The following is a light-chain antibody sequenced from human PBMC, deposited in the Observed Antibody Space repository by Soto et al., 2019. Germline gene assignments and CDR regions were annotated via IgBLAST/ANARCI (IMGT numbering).Light chain of an antibody. CDR1: SSDVGGYNY. J-gene: IGLJ1*01. CDR3: SSYTGSGTDV. V-gene: IGLV2-14*01. CDR2: DVS. Sequence: QSALTQPASVSGSPRQSITISCTGTSSDVGGYNYVSWYQQYPGKSPKLMIFDVSNRPSGVSDRFSGSKSGDTASLTISGLQAEDEADYYCSSYTGSGTDVFGTGTKVTVL.